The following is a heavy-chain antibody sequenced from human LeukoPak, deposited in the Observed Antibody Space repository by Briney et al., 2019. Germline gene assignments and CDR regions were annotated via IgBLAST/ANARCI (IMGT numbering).Heavy chain of an antibody. CDR3: ARDVVWLRYWYFDL. Sequence: GGSLRLSCAASGFTVSSNYMSWVRQAPGKGLEWVSVIYSGGSTYYADSVKGRFTISRDNSKNTLYLQMNSLRAEDTAVYYCARDVVWLRYWYFDLWGRGTLVTVSS. V-gene: IGHV3-66*01. D-gene: IGHD5-12*01. CDR1: GFTVSSNY. J-gene: IGHJ2*01. CDR2: IYSGGST.